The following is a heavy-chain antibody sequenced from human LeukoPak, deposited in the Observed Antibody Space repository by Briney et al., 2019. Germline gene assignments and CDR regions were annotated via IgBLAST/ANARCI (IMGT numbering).Heavy chain of an antibody. J-gene: IGHJ4*02. CDR1: GFTFSSYA. Sequence: GGSLRLSCAASGFTFSSYAMSWVRQAPGKGLESVSSISGSGGTTYHADSVKGRFTISRDNSKNTLYLQMNSLRADDTALYYCAKAGTSGSRHQFDCWGQETLVTVSS. D-gene: IGHD3-10*01. CDR3: AKAGTSGSRHQFDC. V-gene: IGHV3-23*01. CDR2: ISGSGGTT.